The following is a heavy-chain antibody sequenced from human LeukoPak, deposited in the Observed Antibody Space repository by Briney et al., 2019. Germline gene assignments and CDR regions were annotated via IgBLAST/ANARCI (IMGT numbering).Heavy chain of an antibody. Sequence: GRSLRLSCTASGFTFGDYAMSCVRQAPGKGLEWVGFIRSKAYGGTTEYAASVKGRFTISRDDSKSIAYLQMNSLKTEDTAVYYCTRDRHPTTVTELDYWGQGTLVTVSS. CDR2: IRSKAYGGTT. CDR3: TRDRHPTTVTELDY. V-gene: IGHV3-49*04. CDR1: GFTFGDYA. J-gene: IGHJ4*02. D-gene: IGHD4-11*01.